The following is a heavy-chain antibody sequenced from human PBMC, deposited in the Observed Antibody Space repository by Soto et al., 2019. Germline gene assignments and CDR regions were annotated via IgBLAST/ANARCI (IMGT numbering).Heavy chain of an antibody. Sequence: GAAVKVSCKACGCTFTSYGISWVRQAPGQGLEWMGWISAYNGNTNYAQKLQGRVTMTTDTSTSTAYMELRSLRSDDTAVYYCAGDLSVWWLPRGYYYGMDVWGQGTTVTVSS. D-gene: IGHD5-12*01. V-gene: IGHV1-18*01. CDR1: GCTFTSYG. CDR3: AGDLSVWWLPRGYYYGMDV. J-gene: IGHJ6*02. CDR2: ISAYNGNT.